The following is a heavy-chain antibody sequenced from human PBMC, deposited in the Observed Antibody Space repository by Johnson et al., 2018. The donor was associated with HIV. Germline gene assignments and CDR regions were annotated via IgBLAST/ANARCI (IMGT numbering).Heavy chain of an antibody. V-gene: IGHV3-30*19. J-gene: IGHJ3*02. D-gene: IGHD3-10*01. CDR3: ARGVDGAFDI. CDR2: ISYDGSNK. CDR1: GFTFNPYG. Sequence: QVQLVESGGGLVQPGGSLRLSCAASGFTFNPYGIHWVRRAPGKRLEWVALISYDGSNKYYADSVKGRFTISRDNSKNTLYLQMNSLRSEDTAGYYCARGVDGAFDIWGQGTMVTVSS.